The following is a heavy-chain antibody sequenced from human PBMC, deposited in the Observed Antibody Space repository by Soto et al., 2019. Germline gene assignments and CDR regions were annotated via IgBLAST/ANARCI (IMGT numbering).Heavy chain of an antibody. J-gene: IGHJ5*02. D-gene: IGHD2-21*01. V-gene: IGHV1-69*06. Sequence: QVQLVQSGAEVKKPGSSVKVSCKASAGTFRKYGISWVRQAPGQGLEWVGGINPFFGKPNYAQKFQDRVTITADKSTSTAYMELSSLSSDDKAVYYCARESHEIAVEPVSVLCPFNWFDPWGQGTQVTVSS. CDR2: INPFFGKP. CDR1: AGTFRKYG. CDR3: ARESHEIAVEPVSVLCPFNWFDP.